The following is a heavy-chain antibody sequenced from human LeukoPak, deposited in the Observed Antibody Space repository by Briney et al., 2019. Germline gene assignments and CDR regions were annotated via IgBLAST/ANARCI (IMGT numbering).Heavy chain of an antibody. V-gene: IGHV3-30*18. J-gene: IGHJ6*03. CDR2: ISYDGSNK. Sequence: GGSLRLSCAASGFTFSSYGMHWVRQAPGKGVEWVAVISYDGSNKYYADSVRGRFTISRDNSKNTLYLQMNSLRAEDTAVYYCAKDHSSRVTMIVYYMDVRGKGTTVTVSS. D-gene: IGHD3-22*01. CDR1: GFTFSSYG. CDR3: AKDHSSRVTMIVYYMDV.